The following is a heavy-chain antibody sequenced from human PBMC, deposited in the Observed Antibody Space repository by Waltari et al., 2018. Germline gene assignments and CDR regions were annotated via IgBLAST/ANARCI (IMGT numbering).Heavy chain of an antibody. V-gene: IGHV3-23*04. CDR1: GFPFRNYG. CDR2: ISGSGGST. D-gene: IGHD1-26*01. CDR3: AKGGKSGSYYFWDY. J-gene: IGHJ4*02. Sequence: EVQLVESGGGLVQPGGSLRLSCSASGFPFRNYGMAWGRPAPGKGLEWVSVISGSGGSTNYADSVKGRLTISRDNSKNTLYLQMDTPRAEDTAVYYCAKGGKSGSYYFWDYWGQGTLVTVSS.